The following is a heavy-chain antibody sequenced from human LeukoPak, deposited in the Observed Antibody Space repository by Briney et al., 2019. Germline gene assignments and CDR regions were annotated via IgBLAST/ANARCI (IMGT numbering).Heavy chain of an antibody. CDR3: ARGLTYYYGSGSNNWFDP. D-gene: IGHD3-10*01. CDR1: GGSISSGSYY. CDR2: IFTSGRT. Sequence: SETLSLTCTASGGSISSGSYYWSWIRQPAGKGLELIGRIFTSGRTNYNPSLKSRVTISLDTSKNQHSLKLSSVTAADTAVYYCARGLTYYYGSGSNNWFDPWGQGTLVTVSS. V-gene: IGHV4-61*02. J-gene: IGHJ5*02.